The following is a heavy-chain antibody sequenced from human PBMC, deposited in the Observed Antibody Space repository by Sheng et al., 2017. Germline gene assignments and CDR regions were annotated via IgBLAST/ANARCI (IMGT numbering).Heavy chain of an antibody. J-gene: IGHJ1*01. D-gene: IGHD3-9*01. CDR2: IFYSGNT. Sequence: QVQLQESGPGLVKPSETLSLTCTVSGGSISSYYWGWIRQPPGKGLEWIGNIFYSGNTNYNPSLESRVTISLDTSKNQFSLKLSSVTAADTAVYYCAGNPFYDILTWFFSSPLWGQGTRGHRLL. V-gene: IGHV4-59*01. CDR3: AGNPFYDILTWFFSSPL. CDR1: GGSISSYY.